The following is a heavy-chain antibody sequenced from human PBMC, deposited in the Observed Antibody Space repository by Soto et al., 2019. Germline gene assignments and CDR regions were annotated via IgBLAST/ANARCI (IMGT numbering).Heavy chain of an antibody. CDR2: IYYSGNT. Sequence: SETLSLTCTVSGDSISSGDYYWSWIRQPPGKGLEWIGCIYYSGNTYYNPSLKRRFSISVDTSKNQFSLQLSSVTVADTAVYYCARDFKPYSTPPGPLEYWGLATLVT. CDR1: GDSISSGDYY. CDR3: ARDFKPYSTPPGPLEY. J-gene: IGHJ4*02. V-gene: IGHV4-30-4*01. D-gene: IGHD6-13*01.